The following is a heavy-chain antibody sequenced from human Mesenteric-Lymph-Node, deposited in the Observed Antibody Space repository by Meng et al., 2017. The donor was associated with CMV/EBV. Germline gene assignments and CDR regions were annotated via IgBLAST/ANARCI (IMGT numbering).Heavy chain of an antibody. CDR3: ARDGLAFGVVINCCGMDV. Sequence: GESLKISCAASGFTFSSFWMTWVRQAPGKGLQWVANIKQDGSEKAYVDSVKGRFTISRDNAKNSLFLEMNSLRVEDTAVYYCARDGLAFGVVINCCGMDVWGQGTTVTVSS. CDR1: GFTFSSFW. V-gene: IGHV3-7*01. J-gene: IGHJ6*02. CDR2: IKQDGSEK. D-gene: IGHD3-3*01.